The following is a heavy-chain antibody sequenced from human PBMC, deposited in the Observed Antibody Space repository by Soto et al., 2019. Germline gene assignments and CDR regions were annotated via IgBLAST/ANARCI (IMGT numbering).Heavy chain of an antibody. CDR2: IYYSGST. D-gene: IGHD7-27*01. CDR3: ARGPSGDKVDY. J-gene: IGHJ4*02. Sequence: SETLSLTCIVSGGSISNYYWSWIRQPPGKGLEWIGYIYYSGSTNYNPSLTSRVTISVDTSNNQFSLKLSSVSAADTAVYYCARGPSGDKVDYWGQGTLVTVSS. CDR1: GGSISNYY. V-gene: IGHV4-59*08.